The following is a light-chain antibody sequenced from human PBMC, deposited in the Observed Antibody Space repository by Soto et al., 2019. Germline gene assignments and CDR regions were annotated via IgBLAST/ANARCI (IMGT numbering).Light chain of an antibody. V-gene: IGKV1-5*03. J-gene: IGKJ1*01. Sequence: DIQMTQSPSTLSGSVGDRVTITCRASQTISSWLAWYQQKPGKAPKLLIYKASTLKSGVPSRFRGSGSGTEFTLTISSLQPDDFATYYCQHYNSYSAAFGQGTKVELQ. CDR2: KAS. CDR3: QHYNSYSAA. CDR1: QTISSW.